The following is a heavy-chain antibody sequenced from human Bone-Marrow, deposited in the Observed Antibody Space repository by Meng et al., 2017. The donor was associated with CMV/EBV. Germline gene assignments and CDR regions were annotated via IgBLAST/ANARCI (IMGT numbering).Heavy chain of an antibody. V-gene: IGHV3-11*06. CDR2: ISSSSSYT. CDR3: ALESAAIGFFDY. Sequence: QVQLGESGGSLVSPGGSXXXSCAAAGFTFSDYYMSWNRQAPGKGLEWVSYISSSSSYTNYADSVKGRFTISRDNAKNSLYLQMNSLRAEDTAVYYCALESAAIGFFDYWGQGTLVTVSS. D-gene: IGHD2-2*01. CDR1: GFTFSDYY. J-gene: IGHJ4*02.